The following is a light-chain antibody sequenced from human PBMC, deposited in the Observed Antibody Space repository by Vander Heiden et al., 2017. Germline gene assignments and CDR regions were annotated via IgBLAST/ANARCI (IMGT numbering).Light chain of an antibody. J-gene: IGLJ2*01. CDR1: SGHSRYD. CDR2: INSDGSH. Sequence: QVVLTQSPSASASLGAPVKLTCTLSSGHSRYDIAWHKQQPEKGPRFLMKINSDGSHSKGDGLPDRFSGSSSGAERYLTTSTLQSEDEADYYCQTWGTGIRVFGGGTKLTVL. V-gene: IGLV4-69*01. CDR3: QTWGTGIRV.